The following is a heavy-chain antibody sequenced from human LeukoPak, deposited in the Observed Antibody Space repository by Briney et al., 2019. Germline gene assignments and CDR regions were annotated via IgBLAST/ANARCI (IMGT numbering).Heavy chain of an antibody. Sequence: PGGSLRLSCAASGFTFSGSAMHWVRQASGKGLEWVGRIRSKANSYATACAASVKGRFTISRDDSKNTAYLQMNSLKTEDTAVYYCTRHLDGYNYVWDFDYWGQGTLVTVSS. J-gene: IGHJ4*02. CDR3: TRHLDGYNYVWDFDY. V-gene: IGHV3-73*01. CDR2: IRSKANSYAT. D-gene: IGHD5-24*01. CDR1: GFTFSGSA.